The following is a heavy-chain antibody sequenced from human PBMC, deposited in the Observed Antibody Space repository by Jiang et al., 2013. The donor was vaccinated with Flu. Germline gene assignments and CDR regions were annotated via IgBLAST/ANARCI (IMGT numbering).Heavy chain of an antibody. CDR1: GYTFTSYA. Sequence: GAEVKKPGASVKVSCKASGYTFTSYAMHWVRQAPGQRLEWMGWINAGNGNTKYSQKFQGRVTITRDTSASTAYMELSSLRSEDTAVYYCARETPYDILTGYYTPYFDYWGQGTLVTVSS. CDR3: ARETPYDILTGYYTPYFDY. V-gene: IGHV1-3*01. D-gene: IGHD3-9*01. J-gene: IGHJ4*02. CDR2: INAGNGNT.